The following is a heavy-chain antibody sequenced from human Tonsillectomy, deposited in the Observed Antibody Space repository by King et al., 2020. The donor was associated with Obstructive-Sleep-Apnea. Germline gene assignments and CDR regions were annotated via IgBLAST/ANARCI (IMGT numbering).Heavy chain of an antibody. J-gene: IGHJ4*02. CDR1: GYSFSSNW. D-gene: IGHD6-19*01. CDR3: ATTTGRHSSEVY. V-gene: IGHV5-51*01. CDR2: IYPGGYFT. Sequence: QLVQSGAEVKKPGESLKISCKGSGYSFSSNWIGCVRQMPGKGLECMGIIYPGGYFTIYSPSFQGQGTIYADKSISTAYLQWGSLKASATAMYYCATTTGRHSSEVYWGQGSLVTVSS.